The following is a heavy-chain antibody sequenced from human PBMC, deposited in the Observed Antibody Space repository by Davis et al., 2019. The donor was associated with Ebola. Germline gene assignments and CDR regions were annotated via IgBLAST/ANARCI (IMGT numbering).Heavy chain of an antibody. Sequence: PGGSLGLSCEASGFIFDDFAMHWVRQAPGKGLEWVSAISWNSGSVGYADSVKGRFTISRDNAKNCLYLEMKSLRAEDTALYYCAKEAYSSSWGGPNYGMDVWGKGTTVTVSS. CDR3: AKEAYSSSWGGPNYGMDV. CDR1: GFIFDDFA. CDR2: ISWNSGSV. D-gene: IGHD6-13*01. V-gene: IGHV3-9*01. J-gene: IGHJ6*04.